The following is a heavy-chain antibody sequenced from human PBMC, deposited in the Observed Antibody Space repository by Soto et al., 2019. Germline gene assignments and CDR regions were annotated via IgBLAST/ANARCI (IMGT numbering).Heavy chain of an antibody. CDR3: TTLRFLEWLFPVYYYYYMDV. V-gene: IGHV3-15*01. Sequence: GGSLRLSCAASGFTFSNAWMSWVRQAPGKGLEWVGRIKSKTDGGTTDYAAPVKGRFTISRDDSKNTLYLQMNSLKTEDTAVYYCTTLRFLEWLFPVYYYYYMDVWGKGTKVTVSS. CDR2: IKSKTDGGTT. CDR1: GFTFSNAW. J-gene: IGHJ6*03. D-gene: IGHD3-3*01.